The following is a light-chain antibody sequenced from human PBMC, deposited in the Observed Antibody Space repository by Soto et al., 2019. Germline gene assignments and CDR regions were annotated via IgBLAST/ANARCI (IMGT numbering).Light chain of an antibody. CDR1: QSVSSSY. CDR2: VAS. Sequence: EIVLTQSPGTLSLSPGERATLSCRASQSVSSSYLAWYQQKPGRAPRLLIYVASSRAPGIPDRFSGSGSGTDFTLTISRLAPEDFAVYYCQQYGSSPWTFGQGTKVEIK. CDR3: QQYGSSPWT. V-gene: IGKV3-20*01. J-gene: IGKJ1*01.